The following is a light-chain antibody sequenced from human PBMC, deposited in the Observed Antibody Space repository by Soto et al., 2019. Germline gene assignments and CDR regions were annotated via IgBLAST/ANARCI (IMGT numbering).Light chain of an antibody. CDR2: TAS. CDR1: QTIRKY. V-gene: IGKV1-39*01. J-gene: IGKJ5*01. CDR3: QQSYITHPIT. Sequence: MTQSPSSLSASVGDNVTITWRASQTIRKYLNWYQQKPPKAPKLLIYTASRLHSGVPSSFSGSGSETDFTLPINNLKTEDFANYYCQQSYITHPITFGQGTRLEIK.